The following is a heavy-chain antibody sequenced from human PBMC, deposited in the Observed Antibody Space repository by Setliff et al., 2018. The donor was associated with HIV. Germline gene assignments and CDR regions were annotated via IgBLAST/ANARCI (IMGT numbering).Heavy chain of an antibody. D-gene: IGHD2-2*01. CDR3: ASGGIVVVPAAILGGWFDP. J-gene: IGHJ5*02. CDR2: IYYSGST. Sequence: LSLTCTVSGGSISSGGYYWSWIRQHPGKGLEWIGYIYYSGSTYYNPSLKSRVTISVDTSKNQFSLKLSSVTAADTAVYYCASGGIVVVPAAILGGWFDPWGQGTLVTVSS. CDR1: GGSISSGGYY. V-gene: IGHV4-31*03.